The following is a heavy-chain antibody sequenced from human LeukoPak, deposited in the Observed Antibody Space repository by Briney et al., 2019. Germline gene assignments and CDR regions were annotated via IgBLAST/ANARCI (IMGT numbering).Heavy chain of an antibody. CDR2: IYYSGST. CDR1: GGSFSGYY. V-gene: IGHV4-59*01. J-gene: IGHJ4*02. D-gene: IGHD3-22*01. CDR3: ARVPGDSSGYYYGVGDDFDY. Sequence: SETLSLTCAVYGGSFSGYYWSWIRQPPGKGLEWIGYIYYSGSTNYNPSLKSRVTISVDTSKNQFSLKLSSVTAADTAVYYCARVPGDSSGYYYGVGDDFDYWGQGTLVTVSS.